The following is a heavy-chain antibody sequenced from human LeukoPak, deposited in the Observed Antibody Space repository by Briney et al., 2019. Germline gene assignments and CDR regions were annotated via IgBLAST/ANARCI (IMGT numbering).Heavy chain of an antibody. J-gene: IGHJ4*02. CDR1: GGSISSGSYY. D-gene: IGHD6-13*01. CDR2: IYTSGST. CDR3: ARVSAENSSRRFDY. Sequence: PSETLSLTCTVSGGSISSGSYYWSWIRQPAGKGLEWIGRIYTSGSTNYNPSLKSRVTISVDTSKNQFSLKPSSVTAADTAVYYCARVSAENSSRRFDYWGQGTLVTVSS. V-gene: IGHV4-61*02.